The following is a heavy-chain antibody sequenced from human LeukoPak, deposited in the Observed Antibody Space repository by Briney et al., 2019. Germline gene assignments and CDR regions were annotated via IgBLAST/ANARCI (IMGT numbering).Heavy chain of an antibody. V-gene: IGHV3-64*01. CDR2: ISSDGGST. CDR3: ARDFSSGYYTAPRYYFYYMDV. D-gene: IGHD3-22*01. J-gene: IGHJ6*03. CDR1: GFTFSGYA. Sequence: GGSLRLSCAASGFTFSGYAVHWVRQAPGKGLEFVSAISSDGGSTYYAKSVTGRFTISRDNSNNTVYLQMGSLRAEDTAVYYCARDFSSGYYTAPRYYFYYMDVWGKGTTVTVSS.